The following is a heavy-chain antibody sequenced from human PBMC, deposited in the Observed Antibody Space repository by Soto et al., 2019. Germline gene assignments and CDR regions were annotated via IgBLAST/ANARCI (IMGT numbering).Heavy chain of an antibody. CDR3: ARDPDLYGDYTFDY. CDR1: GFTFSSYA. V-gene: IGHV3-30-3*01. Sequence: PGGSLRLSCAASGFTFSSYAMHWVRQAPGKGLEWVAVISYDGSNKYYADSVKGRFTISRDNSKNTLYLQMNSLRAEDTAVYYCARDPDLYGDYTFDYWGQGTLVTVS. D-gene: IGHD4-17*01. J-gene: IGHJ4*02. CDR2: ISYDGSNK.